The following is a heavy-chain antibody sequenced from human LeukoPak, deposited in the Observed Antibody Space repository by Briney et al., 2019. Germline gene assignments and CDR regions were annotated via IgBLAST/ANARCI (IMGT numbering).Heavy chain of an antibody. D-gene: IGHD3-10*01. J-gene: IGHJ5*02. V-gene: IGHV1-69*13. CDR1: GGTFSSYA. CDR2: IIPIFGTA. Sequence: SVKVSCKAFGGTFSSYAISWVRQAPGRGLEWMGGIIPIFGTANYAQKFQGRVTITADESTSTAYMELSSLRSEDTAVYYCAKGALGDYYGSGSYLLDPWGQGTMVTVSS. CDR3: AKGALGDYYGSGSYLLDP.